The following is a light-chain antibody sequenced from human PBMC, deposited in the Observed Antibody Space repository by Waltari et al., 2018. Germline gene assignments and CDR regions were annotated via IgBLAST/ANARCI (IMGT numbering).Light chain of an antibody. V-gene: IGKV3-11*01. CDR3: QQRFRWPLT. CDR2: DAS. J-gene: IGKJ4*01. CDR1: ESVAAY. Sequence: IVLTQSPATLYLSPGERATLSCRASESVAAYLGWYQQRLGQPPRLLIYDASNRATGIPARFSGSGYGTDFTLTIDSLEPEDFAVYYCQQRFRWPLTFGGGTRVE.